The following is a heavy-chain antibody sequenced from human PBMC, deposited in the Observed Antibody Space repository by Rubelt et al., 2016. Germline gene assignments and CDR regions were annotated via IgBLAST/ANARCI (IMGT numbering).Heavy chain of an antibody. CDR1: GFTFSSYA. D-gene: IGHD3-9*01. Sequence: QVQLVESGGGVVQPGRSLRLSCAASGFTFSSYAMHWVRPAPGKGLDLVAVISYDGSNKYYADSVNGRFTISRDNSKNTLYLQMISRRAEDRDWYDGARELTGGGMDVWGQGTTVTVSS. CDR3: ARELTGGGMDV. CDR2: ISYDGSNK. V-gene: IGHV3-30*04. J-gene: IGHJ6*02.